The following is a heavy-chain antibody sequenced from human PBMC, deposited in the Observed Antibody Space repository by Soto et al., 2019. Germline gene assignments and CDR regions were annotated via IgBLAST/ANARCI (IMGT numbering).Heavy chain of an antibody. Sequence: PGGSLRLSCAASGFTFTSYTMNWVRQAPGKGLEWVSSISNGGTYIYYADSVKGLFTISRDNALDSLYLQMNTLRAEDTAVYYCARGSSGWFFYYWAQGTLVTGSS. J-gene: IGHJ4*02. V-gene: IGHV3-21*01. CDR3: ARGSSGWFFYY. CDR1: GFTFTSYT. CDR2: ISNGGTYI. D-gene: IGHD6-13*01.